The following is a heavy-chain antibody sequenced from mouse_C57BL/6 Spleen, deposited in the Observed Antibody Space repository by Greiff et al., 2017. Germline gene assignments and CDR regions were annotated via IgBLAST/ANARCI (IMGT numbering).Heavy chain of an antibody. CDR2: INPNNGGT. V-gene: IGHV1-26*01. CDR3: ARAPYYGSNDY. Sequence: EVQLQQSGPELVKPGASVKISCKASGYMFTDYYMNWVKQSHGKSLEWIGDINPNNGGTSYNQKFKGKATLTVDKSSSTAYMELRSLTSEDSAVYYCARAPYYGSNDYWGQGTTLTVSS. CDR1: GYMFTDYY. D-gene: IGHD1-1*01. J-gene: IGHJ2*01.